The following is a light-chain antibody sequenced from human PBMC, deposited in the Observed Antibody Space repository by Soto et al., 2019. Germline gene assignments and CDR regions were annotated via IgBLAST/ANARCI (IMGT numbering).Light chain of an antibody. CDR1: QDISNY. CDR3: QQYHEYW. Sequence: DIQMTQSPSSLSASVGYRFTITCQASQDISNYLNWYQQKPGKAPKLLIYDASNLETGVPSRFSGSGSGTDFTLTISSLQPDDFATYYCQQYHEYWFGQGTKVDIK. CDR2: DAS. J-gene: IGKJ1*01. V-gene: IGKV1-33*01.